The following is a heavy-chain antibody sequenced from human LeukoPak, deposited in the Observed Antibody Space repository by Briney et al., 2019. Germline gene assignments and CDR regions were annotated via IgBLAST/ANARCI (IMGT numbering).Heavy chain of an antibody. CDR1: GFTFSSYA. Sequence: PGGSLRLSCAASGFTFSSYAMSWVGQAPGKGLEWVSAISGSGGSTYYAASVKGRFTISRDNSKNTLYLQMNSLRAEDTAVYYCAKDKGVLDDFWSGLPQYYFDYWGQGTLVTVSS. CDR3: AKDKGVLDDFWSGLPQYYFDY. CDR2: ISGSGGST. D-gene: IGHD3-3*01. J-gene: IGHJ4*02. V-gene: IGHV3-23*01.